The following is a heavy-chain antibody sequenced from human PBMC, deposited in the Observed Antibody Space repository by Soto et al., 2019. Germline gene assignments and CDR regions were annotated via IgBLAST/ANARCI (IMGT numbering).Heavy chain of an antibody. D-gene: IGHD5-18*01. J-gene: IGHJ6*02. CDR2: IYYSGST. Sequence: QVQLQESGPGLVKPSQTLSLTCTVSGGSISSGDYYWSWIRQPPGKGLGWMGDIYYSGSTYYNPSLKSRFTISVDTSKNQFSLKLSSVTAAVTAVYYCARASPVVTDVWGQGTTVTVSS. CDR3: ARASPVVTDV. V-gene: IGHV4-30-4*01. CDR1: GGSISSGDYY.